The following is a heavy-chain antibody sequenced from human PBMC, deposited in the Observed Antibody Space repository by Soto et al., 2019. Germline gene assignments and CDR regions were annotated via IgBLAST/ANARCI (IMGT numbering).Heavy chain of an antibody. CDR3: ARGRYGDY. J-gene: IGHJ4*02. D-gene: IGHD1-1*01. V-gene: IGHV1-18*01. Sequence: QVHLVQSGAEVKKPGASVKVSCKGSGYGFTTYGITWVRQAPGQGLEWMALISAHNGNTNYAQKRQGRVTVTRDTSTSTAYMELRSLRSDDTAVYYCARGRYGDYWGQGALVTVSS. CDR2: ISAHNGNT. CDR1: GYGFTTYG.